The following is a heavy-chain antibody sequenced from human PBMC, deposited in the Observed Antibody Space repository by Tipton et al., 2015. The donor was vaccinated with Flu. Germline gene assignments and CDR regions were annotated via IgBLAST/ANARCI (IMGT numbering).Heavy chain of an antibody. D-gene: IGHD1-26*01. V-gene: IGHV6-1*01. CDR1: GDSVSSNSAA. Sequence: GLVKPSQTLSLTCAISGDSVSSNSAAWNWIRQSPSRGLEWLGRTYYRSKWYNDYAVSVESRITINSDTSRTRFSLQLNSVTPEDTAVYYCVRGGPSYWYFDLWGRGTLVTVSS. CDR3: VRGGPSYWYFDL. CDR2: TYYRSKWYN. J-gene: IGHJ2*01.